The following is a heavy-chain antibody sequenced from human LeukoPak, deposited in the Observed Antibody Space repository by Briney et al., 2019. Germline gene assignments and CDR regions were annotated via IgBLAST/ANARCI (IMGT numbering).Heavy chain of an antibody. J-gene: IGHJ4*02. CDR3: ATVRTTWYLEI. CDR1: GFTFRNYG. CDR2: IWYDGSNQ. V-gene: IGHV3-33*01. D-gene: IGHD6-13*01. Sequence: GGSLRLSCTASGFTFRNYGMHWVRQAPGKGLEWVALIWYDGSNQDYADSVRGRFTVSRDNSKNTLYLQMNSLRVEDTAVYYCATVRTTWYLEIWGQGTLVTVSS.